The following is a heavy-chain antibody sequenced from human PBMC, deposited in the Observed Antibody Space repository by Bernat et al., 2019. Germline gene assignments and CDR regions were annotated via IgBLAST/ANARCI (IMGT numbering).Heavy chain of an antibody. CDR1: GFTFSSYG. CDR3: AKDEAAGPFDY. D-gene: IGHD6-13*01. J-gene: IGHJ4*02. Sequence: QVQLVESGGGVVQPGRSLRLSCAASGFTFSSYGMHWVRQAPGKGLEWVAVISYDGSNKYYADPVKGRFTISRDNSKNTLYLQMNSLRAEDTAVYYCAKDEAAGPFDYWGQGTLVTVSS. CDR2: ISYDGSNK. V-gene: IGHV3-30*18.